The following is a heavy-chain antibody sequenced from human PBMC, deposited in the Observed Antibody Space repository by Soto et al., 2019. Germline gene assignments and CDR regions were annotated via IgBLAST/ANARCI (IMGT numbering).Heavy chain of an antibody. J-gene: IGHJ2*01. CDR2: ISYDGSNK. CDR1: GFTFSSYG. V-gene: IGHV3-30*03. D-gene: IGHD4-4*01. CDR3: ARPLWRDDYNWGYFDL. Sequence: GGSLRLSCAASGFTFSSYGMHWVRQAPGKGLEWVAVISYDGSNKYYADSVKGRFTISRDNSKNTLYLQMNSLRSEDTAVYYCARPLWRDDYNWGYFDLWGRGTLVTVSS.